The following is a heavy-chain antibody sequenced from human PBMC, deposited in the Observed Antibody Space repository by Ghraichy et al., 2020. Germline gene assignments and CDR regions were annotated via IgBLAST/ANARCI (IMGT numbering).Heavy chain of an antibody. J-gene: IGHJ6*02. CDR3: AADAPAVAGMGSNYYYYGMDV. D-gene: IGHD6-19*01. CDR2: IVVGSGNT. V-gene: IGHV1-58*02. Sequence: SVKVSCKASGFTFTSSAMQWVRQARGQRLEWIGWIVVGSGNTNYAQKFQERVTITRDMSTSTAYMELSSLRSEDTAVYYCAADAPAVAGMGSNYYYYGMDVWGQGTTVTVSS. CDR1: GFTFTSSA.